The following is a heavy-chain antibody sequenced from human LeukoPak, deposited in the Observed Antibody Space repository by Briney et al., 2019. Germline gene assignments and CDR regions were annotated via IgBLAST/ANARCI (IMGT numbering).Heavy chain of an antibody. Sequence: ASVKVSCKASGYTFIGYYIHWVRQAPGQGLEWVGWIIPNSGDTKYAQKFQGGVTMTRDTSISTAYLELTRLRSDDTAFYYCARVEALYHLPTHWGQGTLVTVSS. CDR3: ARVEALYHLPTH. CDR2: IIPNSGDT. J-gene: IGHJ4*02. V-gene: IGHV1-2*02. D-gene: IGHD6-6*01. CDR1: GYTFIGYY.